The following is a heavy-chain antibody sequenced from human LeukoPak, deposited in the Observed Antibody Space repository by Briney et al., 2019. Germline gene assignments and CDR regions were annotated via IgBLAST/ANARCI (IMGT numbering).Heavy chain of an antibody. D-gene: IGHD2-2*01. J-gene: IGHJ4*02. CDR2: IYSGGST. Sequence: PGGSLRLSCAASGFTVSSNYMSWVRQAPGKGLEWVSVIYSGGSTYYADSVKGRFTISRDNSKNTLYLQMNSLRAEDTAVYYCAREPALYYFDYWGQGTLVTVSS. V-gene: IGHV3-66*01. CDR3: AREPALYYFDY. CDR1: GFTVSSNY.